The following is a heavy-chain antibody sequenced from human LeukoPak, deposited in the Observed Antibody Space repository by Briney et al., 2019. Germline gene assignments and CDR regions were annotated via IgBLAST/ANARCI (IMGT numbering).Heavy chain of an antibody. Sequence: GGSLRLSCAVSGFRFNSHHMHWVRQAPNKGLEWVAVAPHDRSSPSHAASVNGRFTISRDNSKDTLYLQMNSLRAEDTAVYYCARDSAYGGNFDYWGQGTLVTVSS. CDR1: GFRFNSHH. CDR2: APHDRSSP. V-gene: IGHV3-30*03. J-gene: IGHJ4*02. CDR3: ARDSAYGGNFDY. D-gene: IGHD4-23*01.